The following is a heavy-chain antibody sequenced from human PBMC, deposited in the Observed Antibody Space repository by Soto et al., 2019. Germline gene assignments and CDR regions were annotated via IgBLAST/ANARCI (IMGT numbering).Heavy chain of an antibody. CDR2: IIPIFGTA. D-gene: IGHD5-12*01. Sequence: QVQLVQSEAEVNKPGSSVKVSCKASGGTFSSYAISWVRQAPGQGLEWMGGIIPIFGTANYAQKFQGRVTITADKSTSTAYLELSSLRSEDTAVYYCAGAPGGYSGYDFWGQGTLVTVSS. V-gene: IGHV1-69*06. CDR1: GGTFSSYA. CDR3: AGAPGGYSGYDF. J-gene: IGHJ4*02.